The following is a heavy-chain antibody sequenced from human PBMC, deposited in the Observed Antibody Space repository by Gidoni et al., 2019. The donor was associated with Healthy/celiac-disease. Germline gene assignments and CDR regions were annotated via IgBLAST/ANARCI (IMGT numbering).Heavy chain of an antibody. V-gene: IGHV3-9*01. D-gene: IGHD5-12*01. CDR2: ISWNSGSI. CDR3: AKDMTRVYSGYDWGGLDY. CDR1: GFTFDDYA. J-gene: IGHJ4*02. Sequence: EVQLVDSGGGWLQPGRYLRLSCPASGFTFDDYALHWVRQAPGKGLEWVSGISWNSGSIGYADSVKGRFNISRDNAKNSLYLQMNSLRAEDTALYYCAKDMTRVYSGYDWGGLDYWGQGTLVTVSS.